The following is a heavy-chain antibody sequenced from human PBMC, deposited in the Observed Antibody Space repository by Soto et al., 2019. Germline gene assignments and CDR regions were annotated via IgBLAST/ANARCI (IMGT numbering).Heavy chain of an antibody. V-gene: IGHV4-59*12. CDR3: ARESGENWTYEAH. CDR1: GDSISSYY. Sequence: QVQLQESGPRLVKPSETLSLTCTVSGDSISSYYWTWIRQPPGKGLEYIGYIYYSGRTYYNPSLKSRVTMSMDTSRNQFSLNLQSATAADTALYYCARESGENWTYEAHWGQGTLVTVSS. D-gene: IGHD1-7*01. CDR2: IYYSGRT. J-gene: IGHJ1*01.